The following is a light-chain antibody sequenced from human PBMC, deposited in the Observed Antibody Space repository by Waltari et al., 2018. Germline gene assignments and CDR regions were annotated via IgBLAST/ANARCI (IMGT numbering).Light chain of an antibody. V-gene: IGLV2-14*01. CDR2: KVN. CDR1: SSDVGFYDF. CDR3: SSYTRRSYWV. Sequence: QSALTQPASVSGSPGQSITISCPGTSSDVGFYDFFSLFQQPPGNAPKVMIYKVNNRPSGVSNRFSGSKSANTASLTISGLQAEDEADYYCSSYTRRSYWVFGGGTQLTVL. J-gene: IGLJ3*02.